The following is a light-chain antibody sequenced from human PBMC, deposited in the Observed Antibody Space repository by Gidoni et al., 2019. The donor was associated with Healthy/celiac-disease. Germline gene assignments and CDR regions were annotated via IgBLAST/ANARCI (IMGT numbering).Light chain of an antibody. CDR2: EVS. CDR1: SSDVGGYHY. CDR3: SSYTSSSTLV. J-gene: IGLJ2*01. V-gene: IGLV2-14*01. Sequence: QSALTQPASASGSPGQSITISCPGTSSDVGGYHYVSLYQQPPGKAPKLMIYEVSNRHSGVSNRFSGSKSGNTASLTISGLQAEDEAEYYCSSYTSSSTLVFGGGTKLTVL.